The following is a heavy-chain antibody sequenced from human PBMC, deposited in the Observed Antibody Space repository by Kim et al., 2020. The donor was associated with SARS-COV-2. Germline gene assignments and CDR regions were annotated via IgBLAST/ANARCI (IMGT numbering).Heavy chain of an antibody. CDR3: AKATYCSAGTCYYFDY. D-gene: IGHD2-15*01. J-gene: IGHJ4*02. Sequence: GGSLRLSCAASGFTFSNYAMNWVRQAPGKGLEWVSAISGTGDRTYYADSVKGRFTISRDSSKNTLYLQMNKLRAEDTAVYYCAKATYCSAGTCYYFDYWGQGTLVTVSS. CDR1: GFTFSNYA. CDR2: ISGTGDRT. V-gene: IGHV3-23*01.